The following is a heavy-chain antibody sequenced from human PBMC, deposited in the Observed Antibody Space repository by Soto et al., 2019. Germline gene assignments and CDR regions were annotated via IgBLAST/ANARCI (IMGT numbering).Heavy chain of an antibody. V-gene: IGHV3-49*03. CDR1: GFAFRAYA. CDR2: IRSKAYGGTT. Sequence: PGGSLRLSCTASGFAFRAYAMSWFRQAPGKGLEWVGFIRSKAYGGTTEYAASVKGRFTISRDDSKSIAYLQMNSLKTEDTAVYYCTGEAGSGLNPHYWGQGTLVTVSS. D-gene: IGHD6-19*01. CDR3: TGEAGSGLNPHY. J-gene: IGHJ4*02.